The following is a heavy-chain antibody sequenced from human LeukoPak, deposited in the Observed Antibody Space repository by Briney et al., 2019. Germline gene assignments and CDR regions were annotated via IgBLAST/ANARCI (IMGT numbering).Heavy chain of an antibody. CDR3: AREVPWVWNFDL. CDR1: RVTFSGYT. CDR2: IYYSGST. J-gene: IGHJ2*01. V-gene: IGHV4-30-4*08. D-gene: IGHD1-26*01. Sequence: LRLSCTASRVTFSGYTMNWVRQPPGTGLEWIGYIYYSGSTYYNPSLKSRVTISVDTSKNQFSLKLNSVTAADTAVYYCAREVPWVWNFDLWGRGTLVTVSS.